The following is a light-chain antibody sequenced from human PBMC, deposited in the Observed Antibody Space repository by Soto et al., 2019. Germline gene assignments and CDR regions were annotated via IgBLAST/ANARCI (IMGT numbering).Light chain of an antibody. J-gene: IGKJ5*01. CDR1: QSVSSY. Sequence: VVQSGITLSFSPGERATLSCGSSQSVSSYLAWYQQKPGQAPRLLIYDASNRATGIPARFSGSGSGTDFTLTISSLEPEDFAVYYCQQRSNWPSITFGQGTRVEIK. CDR2: DAS. CDR3: QQRSNWPSIT. V-gene: IGKV3-11*01.